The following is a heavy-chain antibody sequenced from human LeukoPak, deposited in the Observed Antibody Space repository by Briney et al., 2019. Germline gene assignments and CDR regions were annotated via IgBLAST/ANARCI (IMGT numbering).Heavy chain of an antibody. J-gene: IGHJ4*02. CDR1: GFTFSSYA. CDR3: ARGGYFDWLLFDY. D-gene: IGHD3-9*01. V-gene: IGHV3-30-3*01. Sequence: GGSLRLSCAASGFTFSSYAVHRVRQAPPKRLYIVAVISYDGSNHCYADSVKGRFTISRDNSKNTLYLQMNSLRAEDTAVYYCARGGYFDWLLFDYWGQGTLVTVSS. CDR2: ISYDGSNH.